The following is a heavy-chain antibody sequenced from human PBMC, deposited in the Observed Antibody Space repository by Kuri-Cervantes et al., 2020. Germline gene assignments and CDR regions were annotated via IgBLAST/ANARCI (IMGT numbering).Heavy chain of an antibody. D-gene: IGHD6-13*01. Sequence: ASVKVSCKASGYTFTSYGFSWVRQAPGQGLEWMGWISAYNGNANYVQRFQGRVTMTTDKSTTTVYMELGSLGSDDTAVYYCARGGVAAAGTVTYYYYYGMDVWGQGTTVTVSS. CDR1: GYTFTSYG. J-gene: IGHJ6*02. CDR3: ARGGVAAAGTVTYYYYYGMDV. CDR2: ISAYNGNA. V-gene: IGHV1-18*01.